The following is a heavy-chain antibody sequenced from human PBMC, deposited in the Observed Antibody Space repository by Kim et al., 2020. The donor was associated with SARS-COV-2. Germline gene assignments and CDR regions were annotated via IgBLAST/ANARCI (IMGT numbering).Heavy chain of an antibody. CDR1: GFTFSDYY. V-gene: IGHV3-11*01. J-gene: IGHJ4*02. Sequence: GGSLRLSCAASGFTFSDYYMTWVRQAPGKGLEWVSYISSNGSYVNYADSVKGRFTISRDNAKNSLYLQMSSLRAEDTALYYCARVPFGDLSAYYFDLWGQGTLVTVSS. CDR3: ARVPFGDLSAYYFDL. D-gene: IGHD3-10*01. CDR2: ISSNGSYV.